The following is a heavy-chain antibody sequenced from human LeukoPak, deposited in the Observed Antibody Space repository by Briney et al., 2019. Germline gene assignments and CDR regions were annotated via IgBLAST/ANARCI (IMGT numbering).Heavy chain of an antibody. CDR1: GFTFSSYA. J-gene: IGHJ4*02. CDR3: AKSPPSGYYDFWSLGLFDY. D-gene: IGHD3-3*01. CDR2: ISGSGGST. V-gene: IGHV3-23*01. Sequence: GGTLRLSCAASGFTFSSYAMSWVRQAPGKGLEWVSAISGSGGSTYYADSVKGRFTISRDNSKNTLYLQMNSLRAEDTAVYYCAKSPPSGYYDFWSLGLFDYWGQGTLVTVSS.